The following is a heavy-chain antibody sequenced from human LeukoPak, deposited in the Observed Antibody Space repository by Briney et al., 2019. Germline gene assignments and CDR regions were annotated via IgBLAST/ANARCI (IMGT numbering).Heavy chain of an antibody. CDR2: IYTSGST. J-gene: IGHJ2*01. D-gene: IGHD4-23*01. CDR1: GGSISSYY. Sequence: PSETLSLACTVSGGSISSYYWSWIRQPAGKGLEWIGRIYTSGSTNYNPSLKSRVTMSVDTSKNQFSLKLSSVTAADTAVYYCARGRKGATTVVTYWYFDLWGRGTLVTVSS. V-gene: IGHV4-4*07. CDR3: ARGRKGATTVVTYWYFDL.